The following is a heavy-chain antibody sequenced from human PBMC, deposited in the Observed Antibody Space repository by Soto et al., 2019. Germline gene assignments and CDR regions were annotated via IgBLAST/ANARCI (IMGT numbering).Heavy chain of an antibody. Sequence: QLVQSGAEVKKSGASVKVSCKASGYTFTGSYIHWVRQAPGQGLEWMGWINPNSGAANYADNFQGWVTLTRDTSTSTAYMELTRLRFDDTAVYFCARAGNAFCSYGACPYYNGLDVWGQGTTVTVFS. V-gene: IGHV1-2*04. CDR2: INPNSGAA. D-gene: IGHD2-2*01. CDR3: ARAGNAFCSYGACPYYNGLDV. J-gene: IGHJ6*02. CDR1: GYTFTGSY.